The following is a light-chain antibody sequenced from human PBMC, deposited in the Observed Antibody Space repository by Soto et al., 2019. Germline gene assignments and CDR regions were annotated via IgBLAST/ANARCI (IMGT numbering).Light chain of an antibody. J-gene: IGKJ2*01. CDR2: GAY. Sequence: EIVMTQSPATLSVSPGEGATLSCRASQSVSSNLAWYQQKPGQAPRLLIYGAYIRATGIPARISGSGSGTEFTLTISSLQSEDFAGYYCQQYNNWPYTFGQWTKLEIK. CDR3: QQYNNWPYT. CDR1: QSVSSN. V-gene: IGKV3-15*01.